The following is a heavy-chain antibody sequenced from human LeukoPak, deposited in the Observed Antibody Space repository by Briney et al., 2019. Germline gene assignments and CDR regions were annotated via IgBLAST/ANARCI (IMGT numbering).Heavy chain of an antibody. J-gene: IGHJ4*02. CDR2: IYTGGNT. D-gene: IGHD3-22*01. CDR3: ARGDDSGYYDYFDY. Sequence: GGSLRLSCAASGFTVDSNYLSWVRQAPGKGLEWVSAIYTGGNTYYAASVKGRFTISRDFSKNTVFLHMNSLRAEDTAMYYCARGDDSGYYDYFDYWGQGALVTVSS. CDR1: GFTVDSNY. V-gene: IGHV3-53*01.